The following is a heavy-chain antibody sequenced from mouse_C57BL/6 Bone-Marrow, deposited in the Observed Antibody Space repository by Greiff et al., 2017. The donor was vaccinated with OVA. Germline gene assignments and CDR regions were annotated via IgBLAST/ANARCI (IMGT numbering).Heavy chain of an antibody. CDR3: ARSGYDYDGTFAY. J-gene: IGHJ3*01. CDR1: GYTFTSYW. V-gene: IGHV1-72*01. Sequence: QVQLKQPGAELVKPGASVKLSCKASGYTFTSYWMHWVKQRPGRGLEWIGRIDPNSGGTKYNEKFKSKATLTVDKPSSTAYMQLSSLTSEDSAVYYCARSGYDYDGTFAYWGQGTLVTVSA. D-gene: IGHD2-4*01. CDR2: IDPNSGGT.